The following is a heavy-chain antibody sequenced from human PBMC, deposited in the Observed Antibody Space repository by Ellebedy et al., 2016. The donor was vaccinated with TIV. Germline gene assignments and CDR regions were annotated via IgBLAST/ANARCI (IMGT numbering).Heavy chain of an antibody. V-gene: IGHV4-39*07. J-gene: IGHJ4*02. CDR2: INHSGST. CDR3: ARDVLRGVSN. Sequence: SETLSLTXTVSGGSISSSSYYWGWIRQPPGKGLEWIGEINHSGSTNYNPSLKSRVTISVDTSKNQFSLRLSSVTAADTAVYYCARDVLRGVSNWGQGTLVTVSS. CDR1: GGSISSSSYY. D-gene: IGHD3-10*01.